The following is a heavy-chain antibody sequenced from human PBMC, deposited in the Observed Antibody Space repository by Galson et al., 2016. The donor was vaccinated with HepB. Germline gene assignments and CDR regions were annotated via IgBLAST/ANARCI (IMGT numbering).Heavy chain of an antibody. V-gene: IGHV3-7*02. CDR3: AATTVGSGGTRRFDH. Sequence: SLRLSCAASGFTFTNYWMNWVRQTPGKGLEWVANVSPNGGEEYYVDSVKGLFTIARDNAGTSLLLQMDSMTVDNTAVYYCAATTVGSGGTRRFDHWGHGILVTVSS. CDR2: VSPNGGEE. J-gene: IGHJ4*01. D-gene: IGHD4-11*01. CDR1: GFTFTNYW.